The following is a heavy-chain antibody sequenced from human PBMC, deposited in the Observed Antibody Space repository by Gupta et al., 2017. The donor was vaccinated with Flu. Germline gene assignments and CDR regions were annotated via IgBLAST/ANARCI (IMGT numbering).Heavy chain of an antibody. CDR3: ARATGRAAAATVWDY. Sequence: IHWVRQAPGQGLEWVGLINPGGGSTAYAQTFQGRVTMTRDISASTVSMEVRSLTSDATALSYCARATGRAAAATVWDYWGQGTKVPVSS. D-gene: IGHD2-15*01. J-gene: IGHJ4*02. V-gene: IGHV1-46*01. CDR2: INPGGGST.